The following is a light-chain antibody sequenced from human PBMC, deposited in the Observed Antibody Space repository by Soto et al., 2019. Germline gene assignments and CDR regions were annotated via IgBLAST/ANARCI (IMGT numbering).Light chain of an antibody. CDR3: QSYDSSLSGSV. Sequence: QLVLTQPPSVSGAPGQRVTISCTGSRSNIGAGYDVHWYHQLPGTAPKLLIYGNSNRPSGVPDRFSGSKSGTSASLAITGLQAEDEADYYCQSYDSSLSGSVFGTGTKVTVL. CDR2: GNS. CDR1: RSNIGAGYD. V-gene: IGLV1-40*01. J-gene: IGLJ1*01.